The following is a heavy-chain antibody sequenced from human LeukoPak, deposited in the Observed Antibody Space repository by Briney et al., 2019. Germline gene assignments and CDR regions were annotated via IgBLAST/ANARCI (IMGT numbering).Heavy chain of an antibody. Sequence: QPGGSLRLSCAASGFTFSSYAMSWVRQAPGKGLEWVSAISGSGGSTYYADSVKGRFTISRDNSKNTLYLQINSLRAEDTAVYYCAKEGVLRYFDWLPHFDYWGQGTLVTVSS. CDR2: ISGSGGST. CDR1: GFTFSSYA. V-gene: IGHV3-23*01. J-gene: IGHJ4*02. D-gene: IGHD3-9*01. CDR3: AKEGVLRYFDWLPHFDY.